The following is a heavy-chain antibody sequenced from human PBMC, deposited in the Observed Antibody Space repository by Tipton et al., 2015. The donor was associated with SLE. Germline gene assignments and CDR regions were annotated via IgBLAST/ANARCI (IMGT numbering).Heavy chain of an antibody. J-gene: IGHJ4*02. Sequence: LRLSCAVYGGSFSGYYWSWIRQPAGKGLEWIGRIYTSGSTNYNPSLKSRVTISVDTSKNQFSLKLSSVTAADTAVYYCARYRAAGYFDYWGQGTLVTVSS. D-gene: IGHD6-13*01. CDR3: ARYRAAGYFDY. V-gene: IGHV4-59*10. CDR2: IYTSGST. CDR1: GGSFSGYY.